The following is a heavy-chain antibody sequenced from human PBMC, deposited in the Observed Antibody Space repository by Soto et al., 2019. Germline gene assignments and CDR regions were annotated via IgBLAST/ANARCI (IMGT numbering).Heavy chain of an antibody. CDR1: GYTFTTYW. CDR3: ARSFDSSSTYGMDV. V-gene: IGHV5-10-1*01. D-gene: IGHD6-13*01. CDR2: IDPSDSYT. Sequence: LKISCKGSGYTFTTYWINWVRQMPGKGLEWMGRIDPSDSYTKYSPSLQGHVITSADKSISTAYLHWSSLKASDTAIYYCARSFDSSSTYGMDVWGQGTTVTVSS. J-gene: IGHJ6*02.